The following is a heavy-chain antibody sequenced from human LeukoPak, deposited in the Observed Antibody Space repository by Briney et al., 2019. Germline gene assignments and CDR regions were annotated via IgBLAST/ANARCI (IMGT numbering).Heavy chain of an antibody. CDR2: IYTSGST. CDR1: GGSISSYY. Sequence: PSETLSLTCTVSGGSISSYYWSWIRQPAGRGLEWIGRIYTSGSTNYNPSLKSRVTMSVDTSKNQFSLKLSSVTAADTAVYYCASSHRLTVLNYWGQGTLVTVSS. J-gene: IGHJ4*02. V-gene: IGHV4-4*07. CDR3: ASSHRLTVLNY. D-gene: IGHD6-6*01.